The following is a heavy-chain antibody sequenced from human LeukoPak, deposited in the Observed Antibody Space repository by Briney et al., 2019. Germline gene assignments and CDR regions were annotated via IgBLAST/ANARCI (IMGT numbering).Heavy chain of an antibody. CDR2: ISSDGSNK. D-gene: IGHD2-15*01. J-gene: IGHJ4*02. CDR3: YFPDLTVRIC. V-gene: IGHV3-30-3*01. Sequence: QSGGSLRLSCAASGFTFTNYGMHGVRQAPGKGLEWVAVISSDGSNKYYADSVKGRFTISRDSSKNTLYLQMNSLRAEDTAVYYCYFPDLTVRICWGQATLVTVSS. CDR1: GFTFTNYG.